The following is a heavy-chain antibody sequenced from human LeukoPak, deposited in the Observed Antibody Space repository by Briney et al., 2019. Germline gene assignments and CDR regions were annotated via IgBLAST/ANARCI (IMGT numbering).Heavy chain of an antibody. Sequence: GGSLRLSCAASGFTFSSRSMNWVRQAPGKGLEWVSFISSSSSYIYYADSVKGRFTISRHNAKNSLYLQMNSQRAEDTAVYYCARDHDWDYMDVWGKGTTVTVSS. CDR3: ARDHDWDYMDV. J-gene: IGHJ6*03. CDR2: ISSSSSYI. CDR1: GFTFSSRS. V-gene: IGHV3-21*01. D-gene: IGHD3-9*01.